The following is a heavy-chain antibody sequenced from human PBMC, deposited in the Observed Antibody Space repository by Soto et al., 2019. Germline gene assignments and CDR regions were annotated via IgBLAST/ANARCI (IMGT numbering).Heavy chain of an antibody. CDR3: AKATLKPVVVAARDSTDAFDI. V-gene: IGHV3-9*01. CDR2: ISWNSGSI. CDR1: GFTFDDYA. D-gene: IGHD2-15*01. J-gene: IGHJ3*02. Sequence: GGSLRLSCAASGFTFDDYAMHWVRQAPGKGLEWVSGISWNSGSIGYADSVKGRFTISRDNAENSRYLQMNSLRAEDTALYYCAKATLKPVVVAARDSTDAFDIWGQGKMVT.